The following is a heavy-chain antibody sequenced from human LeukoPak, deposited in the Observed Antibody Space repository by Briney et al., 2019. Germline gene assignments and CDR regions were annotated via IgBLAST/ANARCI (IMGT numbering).Heavy chain of an antibody. D-gene: IGHD6-13*01. CDR1: GFTVSSNY. Sequence: GGSPRLSCAASGFTVSSNYMSWVRQAPGKGREWVSVIYSGGSTYYADSVKGRFTISRDNSKNTLYLQMNSLRAEDTAVYYRARQDSSGWFPLGYYGMDVWGQGTTVTVSS. J-gene: IGHJ6*02. V-gene: IGHV3-53*01. CDR2: IYSGGST. CDR3: ARQDSSGWFPLGYYGMDV.